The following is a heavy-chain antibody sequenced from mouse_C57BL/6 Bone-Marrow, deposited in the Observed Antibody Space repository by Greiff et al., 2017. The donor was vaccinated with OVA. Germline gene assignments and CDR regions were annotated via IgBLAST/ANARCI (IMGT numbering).Heavy chain of an antibody. Sequence: VQLQQSGAELARPGASVKLSCKASGYTFTSYWMQWVKQRPGQGLEWIGEIDPSDSYTNYNQKFKGKATLTVDTSSSTAYMQLSSLTSEDSAVYYCASLYYGNNYWYFDVWGTGTTVTVSS. J-gene: IGHJ1*03. V-gene: IGHV1-50*01. CDR3: ASLYYGNNYWYFDV. CDR1: GYTFTSYW. D-gene: IGHD2-1*01. CDR2: IDPSDSYT.